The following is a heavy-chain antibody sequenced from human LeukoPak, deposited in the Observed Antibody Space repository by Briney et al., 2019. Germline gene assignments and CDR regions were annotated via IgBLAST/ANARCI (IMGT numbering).Heavy chain of an antibody. CDR2: IYYSGGT. D-gene: IGHD3-10*01. Sequence: PSETLSLTCTVSGGSISSYYWSWIRQPPGKGLEWIGYIYYSGGTSYNPSLKSRVTISVDTSKNQFSLKLSSVTAADTAVYHCARDQSGGYYFDYWGQGTLVTVSS. CDR1: GGSISSYY. CDR3: ARDQSGGYYFDY. V-gene: IGHV4-59*01. J-gene: IGHJ4*02.